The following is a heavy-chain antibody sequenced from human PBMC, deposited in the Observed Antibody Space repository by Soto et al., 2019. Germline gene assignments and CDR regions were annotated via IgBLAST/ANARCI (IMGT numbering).Heavy chain of an antibody. CDR1: GFTFSYYG. CDR3: ARALHHSGAVRDAAFDV. D-gene: IGHD6-25*01. Sequence: QVQLVESGGGVVQPGRSLRLSCAASGFTFSYYGMHWVRQAPGKGLAWMAVIWYDGGYKYNVDSVKGRFTISRDNSKNTMYLQMNSLRAEDRAVYFWARALHHSGAVRDAAFDVCGQGTMVTVSS. CDR2: IWYDGGYK. V-gene: IGHV3-33*01. J-gene: IGHJ3*01.